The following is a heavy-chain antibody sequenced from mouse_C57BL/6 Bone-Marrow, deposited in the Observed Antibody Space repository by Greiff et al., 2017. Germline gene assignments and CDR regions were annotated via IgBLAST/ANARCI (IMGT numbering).Heavy chain of an antibody. D-gene: IGHD1-1*01. J-gene: IGHJ1*03. Sequence: EVQGVESGGGLVQPKGSLKLSCAASGFSFNTYAMNWVRQAPRKGLECVARIRSKSNNYATYYADSVKDRFTISRDDSEIMLYLQMNNLKTEDTAMYYCVRDYYGSSYGYFDVWGTGTTVTVSS. V-gene: IGHV10-1*01. CDR1: GFSFNTYA. CDR2: IRSKSNNYAT. CDR3: VRDYYGSSYGYFDV.